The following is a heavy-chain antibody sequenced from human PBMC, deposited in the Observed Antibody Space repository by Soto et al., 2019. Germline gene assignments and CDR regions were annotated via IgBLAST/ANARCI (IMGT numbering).Heavy chain of an antibody. V-gene: IGHV1-69*13. CDR2: IIPIFGTA. D-gene: IGHD3-10*01. J-gene: IGHJ6*02. CDR1: GYTFTSYG. CDR3: ARGSATNYGMDV. Sequence: SVKVSCKASGYTFTSYGISWVRQAPGQGLEWMGGIIPIFGTANYAQKFQGRVTITADESTSTAYMELSSLRSEDTAVYYCARGSATNYGMDVWGQGTAVTVSS.